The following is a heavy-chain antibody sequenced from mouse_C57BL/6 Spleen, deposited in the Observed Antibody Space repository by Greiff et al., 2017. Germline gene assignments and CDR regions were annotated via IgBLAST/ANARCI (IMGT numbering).Heavy chain of an antibody. Sequence: QVQLQQSGAELARPGASVKMSCKASGYTFTSYTMHWVKQRPGQGLEWIGYINPSSGYTKYNQKFKDKATLTADKSSSTAYMQLSSLTSEDSAVYYCARTDPYGYFDVWGTGTTVTVSS. CDR1: GYTFTSYT. CDR3: ARTDPYGYFDV. V-gene: IGHV1-4*01. J-gene: IGHJ1*03. CDR2: INPSSGYT.